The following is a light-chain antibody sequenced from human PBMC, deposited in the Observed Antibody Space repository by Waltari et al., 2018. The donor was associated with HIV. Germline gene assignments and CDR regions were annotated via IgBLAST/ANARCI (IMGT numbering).Light chain of an antibody. CDR3: SSYTSSNTFVV. CDR1: SSDVGNYNR. V-gene: IGLV2-18*02. CDR2: EVS. J-gene: IGLJ2*01. Sequence: QSALTQPPSVSGSPGQSVTISCTGTSSDVGNYNRVSWYQQPPGSAPKLMIYEVSNRPSVVPRCSSGSKSGTTASLTISGLQAEDEAYYYCSSYTSSNTFVVFGGGTKLTVL.